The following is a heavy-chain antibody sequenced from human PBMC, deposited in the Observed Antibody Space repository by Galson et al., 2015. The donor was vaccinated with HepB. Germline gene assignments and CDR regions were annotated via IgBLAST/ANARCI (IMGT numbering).Heavy chain of an antibody. CDR1: GYSFTSYW. Sequence: QSGAEVKKPGESLKISCKGSGYSFTSYWIGWVRQMPGKGLEWMGIIYPGDSDTRYSPSFQGQVTISADKSISTAYLQWSSLKASDTAMYYCARPSLTTGTTYAFDIWGQGTMVTVSS. V-gene: IGHV5-51*03. CDR2: IYPGDSDT. J-gene: IGHJ3*02. D-gene: IGHD1-1*01. CDR3: ARPSLTTGTTYAFDI.